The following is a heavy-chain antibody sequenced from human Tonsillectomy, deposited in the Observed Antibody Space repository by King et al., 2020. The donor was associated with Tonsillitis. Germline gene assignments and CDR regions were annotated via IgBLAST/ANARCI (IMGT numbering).Heavy chain of an antibody. CDR1: GFIFEDYA. D-gene: IGHD2-15*01. Sequence: VQLVESGGGLVQPGTSLRLSCAASGFIFEDYAMHWVRQAPGKGLEWVAGISWSSSVINYGDSVKGRFTTSRDNAKNCLYLEMNSLRADDTAMYYCAKGFCSDGTCFLGLDWGQGTLVTVSS. CDR3: AKGFCSDGTCFLGLD. CDR2: ISWSSSVI. J-gene: IGHJ4*02. V-gene: IGHV3-9*01.